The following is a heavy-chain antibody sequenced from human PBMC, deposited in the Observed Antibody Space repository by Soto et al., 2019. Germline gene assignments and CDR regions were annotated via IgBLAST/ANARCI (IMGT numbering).Heavy chain of an antibody. Sequence: ASVKVSCKVSGYTLTELSMHWVRQAPGKGLEWMGGFDPEDGETIYAQKFQGRVTMTEDTSTDTAYMELSSLRSEDTAVYYCGPSRVGEYCTKGVCDPNNGFPPGGKEPQVTVS. CDR3: GPSRVGEYCTKGVCDPNNGFPP. V-gene: IGHV1-24*01. CDR2: FDPEDGET. D-gene: IGHD2-8*01. J-gene: IGHJ5*02. CDR1: GYTLTELS.